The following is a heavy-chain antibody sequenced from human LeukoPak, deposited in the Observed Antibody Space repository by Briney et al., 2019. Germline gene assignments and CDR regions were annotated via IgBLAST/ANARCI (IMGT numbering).Heavy chain of an antibody. CDR2: ISSSGIHM. D-gene: IGHD2/OR15-2a*01. V-gene: IGHV3-21*01. CDR1: GFTFSTYA. Sequence: GGSLRLSCAVSGFTFSTYAMNWVRQAPGRGLEWVSGISSSGIHMYYADSVKGRFTISRDNAKDSLYLQMNSLRVEDTAVYYCAREPFYGCNDYWGQGTLVTVSS. CDR3: AREPFYGCNDY. J-gene: IGHJ4*02.